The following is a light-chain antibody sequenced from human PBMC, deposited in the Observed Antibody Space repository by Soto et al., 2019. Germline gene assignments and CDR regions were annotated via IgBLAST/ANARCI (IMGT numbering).Light chain of an antibody. Sequence: QSVLTQPASVSGSPGQSITISYTGTSSDIGYYDYVSWYQHHSGKAPKLIIYEVNNRPSGVSNRFSGSKSVNTASLTISGLQAEDEADYYCSSHSSSSAYYVFGTGTKVTVL. J-gene: IGLJ1*01. V-gene: IGLV2-14*01. CDR3: SSHSSSSAYYV. CDR2: EVN. CDR1: SSDIGYYDY.